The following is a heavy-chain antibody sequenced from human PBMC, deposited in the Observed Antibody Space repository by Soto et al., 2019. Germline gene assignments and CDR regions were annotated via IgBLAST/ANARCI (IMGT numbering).Heavy chain of an antibody. CDR1: GFTFSNYA. V-gene: IGHV3-23*01. CDR3: AKDKGIAAAGFYDY. J-gene: IGHJ4*02. Sequence: GGSLRLSCAASGFTFSNYAMSWVRQAPGKGLEWVSGISGSGGSTYYADSVKGRFTISRDNSKNTLYLQMNSLRAEDTAAYYCAKDKGIAAAGFYDYWGQGTLVTVSS. D-gene: IGHD6-13*01. CDR2: ISGSGGST.